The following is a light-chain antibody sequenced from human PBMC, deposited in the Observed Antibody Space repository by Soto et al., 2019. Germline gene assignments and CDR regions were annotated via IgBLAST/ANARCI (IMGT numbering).Light chain of an antibody. CDR1: QSVSGY. CDR3: QQYQGT. V-gene: IGKV3-20*01. Sequence: EIVMTQSPGTVSVFPGETVTLSGSASQSVSGYLDWFHQKPGQAPRLVLRRIFTRAIGVPDSFSGSGSGIDFTLTSSRLEPEDFAVYYCQQYQGTFGQGTQVEI. CDR2: RIF. J-gene: IGKJ1*01.